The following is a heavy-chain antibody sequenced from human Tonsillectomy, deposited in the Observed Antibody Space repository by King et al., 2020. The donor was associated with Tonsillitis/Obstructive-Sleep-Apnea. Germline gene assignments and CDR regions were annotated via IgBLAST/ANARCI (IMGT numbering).Heavy chain of an antibody. CDR2: IYFTGST. Sequence: QLQESGPGLVKPSETLSLTCTVSGDSISSYYWSWIRQPPGKGLEWIVFIYFTGSTNYNPSLKSRVTASIDTSKNQFSLKLSSVTAADTAVYYCARQMPAADTGGWFDPWGQGTLVTVSS. J-gene: IGHJ5*02. D-gene: IGHD6-13*01. CDR3: ARQMPAADTGGWFDP. V-gene: IGHV4-59*08. CDR1: GDSISSYY.